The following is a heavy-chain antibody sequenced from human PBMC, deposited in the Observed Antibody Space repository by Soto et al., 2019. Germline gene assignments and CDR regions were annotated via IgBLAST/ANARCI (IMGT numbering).Heavy chain of an antibody. CDR2: IGGSGGST. Sequence: LRLSCAASGFSFSLYAMTWVRQAPGKGLEWVSSIGGSGGSTYYAESFRGRFTISRDNSKKTVYVQMNSLRADDTAVYYCAKGTSRIHYGMDAWGQGTTVTVSS. CDR1: GFSFSLYA. CDR3: AKGTSRIHYGMDA. J-gene: IGHJ6*02. V-gene: IGHV3-23*01.